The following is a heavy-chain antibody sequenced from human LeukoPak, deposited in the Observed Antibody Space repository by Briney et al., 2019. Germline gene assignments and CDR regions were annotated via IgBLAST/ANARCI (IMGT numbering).Heavy chain of an antibody. J-gene: IGHJ5*02. Sequence: SEPLSLTCTVSGGSISSSSYYWGWIRQPPGKGLEWIGSIYYSGSTYYNPSLKSRVTISVDTSKNQFSLKLSSVTAADTAVYYCARVSNQLLYNWFDPWGQGTLVTVSS. CDR2: IYYSGST. V-gene: IGHV4-39*07. CDR1: GGSISSSSYY. D-gene: IGHD2-2*01. CDR3: ARVSNQLLYNWFDP.